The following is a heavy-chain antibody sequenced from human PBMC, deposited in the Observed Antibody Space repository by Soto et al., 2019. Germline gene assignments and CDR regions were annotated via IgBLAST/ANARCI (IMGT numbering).Heavy chain of an antibody. Sequence: EVQLVESGGRLVQPGGSLRLSCAFSGFPVSRNYMSWVRQTPGKGLEWVSVIYDGGNTNYADSVKGRFTISRDNSKNTLYLQMNSLRAEDTALYYCARDYRGDYSLENWGQGTLVTVSS. CDR3: ARDYRGDYSLEN. CDR1: GFPVSRNY. J-gene: IGHJ4*02. D-gene: IGHD4-17*01. CDR2: IYDGGNT. V-gene: IGHV3-66*01.